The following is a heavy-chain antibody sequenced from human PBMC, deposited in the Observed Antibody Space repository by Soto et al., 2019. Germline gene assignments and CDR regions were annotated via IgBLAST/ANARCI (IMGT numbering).Heavy chain of an antibody. D-gene: IGHD3-10*01. J-gene: IGHJ3*02. CDR3: ARPYGGRGEYGSGSYYNGVYAFDI. V-gene: IGHV1-69*13. CDR1: GGTFSSYA. Sequence: SVKVSCKSSGGTFSSYAISWVLQAPGQGLDWMGGIIPIFGTANYAQKFQVRVTITADESTSTAYRELSSPRSEDTAVYYCARPYGGRGEYGSGSYYNGVYAFDIWGQGTMVTVSS. CDR2: IIPIFGTA.